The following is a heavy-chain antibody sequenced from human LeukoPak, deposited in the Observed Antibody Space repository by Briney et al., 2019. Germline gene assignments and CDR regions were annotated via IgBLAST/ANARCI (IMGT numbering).Heavy chain of an antibody. CDR1: GGSISSYY. CDR2: IYYSGST. J-gene: IGHJ4*02. Sequence: SETLSLTCTVSGGSISSYYWSWIRQPPGKGLEWIGYIYYSGSTNYKSSLKSRVTISVDTSKNQFSLKLSSVTAADTAVYYCARVSGYDWESSFDYWGQGTLVTVSS. V-gene: IGHV4-59*01. D-gene: IGHD5-12*01. CDR3: ARVSGYDWESSFDY.